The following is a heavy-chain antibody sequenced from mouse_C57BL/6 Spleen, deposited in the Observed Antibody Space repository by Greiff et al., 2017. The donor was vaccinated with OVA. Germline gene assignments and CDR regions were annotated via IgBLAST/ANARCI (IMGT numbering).Heavy chain of an antibody. CDR2: INPNNGGT. J-gene: IGHJ2*01. D-gene: IGHD2-5*01. Sequence: EVQLQQSGPELVKPGASVKISCKASGYTFTDYYMNWVKQSHGKSLEWIGDINPNNGGTSYNQKFKGKATLTVDKSSSTAYMELRSLTSEDSAVYYCARRRAYSNYPDYWGQGTTLTVSS. CDR3: ARRRAYSNYPDY. V-gene: IGHV1-26*01. CDR1: GYTFTDYY.